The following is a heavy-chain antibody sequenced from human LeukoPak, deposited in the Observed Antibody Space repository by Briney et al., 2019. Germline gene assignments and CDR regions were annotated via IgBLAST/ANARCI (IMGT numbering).Heavy chain of an antibody. J-gene: IGHJ3*02. V-gene: IGHV6-1*01. CDR1: GDSVSSNSDT. Sequence: SQTLSLTCAISGDSVSSNSDTWNWIRQSPSRGLEWLGRTFYRSKWFHQYAVSVKGRITINPDTSKNQFSLQLNSVTLEDTAVYYCARDGPLGNDVYDIWCQGTMVTVSS. CDR3: ARDGPLGNDVYDI. D-gene: IGHD7-27*01. CDR2: TFYRSKWFH.